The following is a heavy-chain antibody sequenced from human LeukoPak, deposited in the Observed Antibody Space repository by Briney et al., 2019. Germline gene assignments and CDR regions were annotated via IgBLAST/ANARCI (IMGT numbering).Heavy chain of an antibody. CDR3: ARLYSSGSLDY. CDR1: GDSITSGRYY. Sequence: SETLSLTCTVSGDSITSGRYYWSWIRQPAGKGLEWIGYIYYSGSTNYNPSLKSRVTISVDTSKNQLSLKLSSVTAADTAVYYCARLYSSGSLDYWGQGTLVTVSS. V-gene: IGHV4-61*10. D-gene: IGHD6-19*01. J-gene: IGHJ4*02. CDR2: IYYSGST.